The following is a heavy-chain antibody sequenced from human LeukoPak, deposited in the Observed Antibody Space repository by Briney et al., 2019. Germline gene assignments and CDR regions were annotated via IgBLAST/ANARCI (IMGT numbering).Heavy chain of an antibody. J-gene: IGHJ4*02. CDR2: VYYSGNT. Sequence: SETLSLTCTVSGGSISSSGYYWDWIRQPPGQGLEWIGSVYYSGNTYYKSSLESRVTISVDTSNNRFSLKLNSVTAADTGTYYCARTTGRGSVDPGTSGYVDSWGQGSLITVSS. CDR3: ARTTGRGSVDPGTSGYVDS. D-gene: IGHD3-22*01. CDR1: GGSISSSGYY. V-gene: IGHV4-39*02.